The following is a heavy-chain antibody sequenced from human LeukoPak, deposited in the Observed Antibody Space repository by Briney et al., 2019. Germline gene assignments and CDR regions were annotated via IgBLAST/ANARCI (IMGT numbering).Heavy chain of an antibody. CDR3: ARRGPYGYSNPHFDY. D-gene: IGHD4-11*01. CDR1: GGSFSGYY. Sequence: PSETLSLTCAVYGGSFSGYYWSWIRQPPGKGLEWIGEINHSGSAKYNPSLKGRVTMSVDTSKNQFSLKLSSVTAADTAVYYCARRGPYGYSNPHFDYWGQGTLVSVSS. V-gene: IGHV4-34*01. CDR2: INHSGSA. J-gene: IGHJ4*02.